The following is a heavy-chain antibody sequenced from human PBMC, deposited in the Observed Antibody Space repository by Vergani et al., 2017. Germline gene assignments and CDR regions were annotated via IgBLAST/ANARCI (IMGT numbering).Heavy chain of an antibody. J-gene: IGHJ1*01. Sequence: QEQLVESGGGLVKPGGSLRLSCEASGFTFNAYYMFWVRQAPGKGLECVSYISVSGTSIHYADSVKGRFTIARDNAKTTLYLQMNSLRDEDRGVYYCARISGGSAHYLHYWGQGTLVTVAS. CDR3: ARISGGSAHYLHY. CDR1: GFTFNAYY. CDR2: ISVSGTSI. D-gene: IGHD2-15*01. V-gene: IGHV3-11*04.